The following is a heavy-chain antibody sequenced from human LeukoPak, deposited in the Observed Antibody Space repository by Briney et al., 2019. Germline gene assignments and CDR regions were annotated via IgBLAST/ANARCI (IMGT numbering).Heavy chain of an antibody. V-gene: IGHV3-23*01. CDR3: AKDRGGSYFDFDF. CDR1: GFSFSDYA. Sequence: GGSLRLSCAASGFSFSDYAMSWVRQASGKGLEWVSAISDSGDNPYYADSVKGRFTISRDNSENTLSLQMYSLRAEDTAVYYCAKDRGGSYFDFDFWGRGTLVTVSS. D-gene: IGHD1-26*01. CDR2: ISDSGDNP. J-gene: IGHJ4*02.